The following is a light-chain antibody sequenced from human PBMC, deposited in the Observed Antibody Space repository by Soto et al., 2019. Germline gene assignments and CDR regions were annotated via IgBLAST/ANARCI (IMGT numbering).Light chain of an antibody. CDR2: KAS. J-gene: IGKJ5*01. CDR3: RQSDSYLVT. Sequence: DIQMTQSPSTLSASVGDRVTITCRASQSINRRLAWYQQKPGTAPKLLIYKASSLVSGVPSRFSGSGSGTECTLTISSMQPDDFSTDSCRQSDSYLVTFRQGTRLE. CDR1: QSINRR. V-gene: IGKV1-5*03.